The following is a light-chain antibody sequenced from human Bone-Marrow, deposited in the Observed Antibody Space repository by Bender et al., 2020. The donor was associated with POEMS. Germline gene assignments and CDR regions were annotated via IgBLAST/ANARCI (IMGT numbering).Light chain of an antibody. Sequence: QSVLTQPPSASGTPGQRVTISCSGGSSNIGAHAVNWYQHLPGTAPKLLIYSSHRRPSEVPDRSSGSRSGPSACLAISGLQSEDEADYYCAVWDDSLNGWVFGGGTILTVL. CDR2: SSH. J-gene: IGLJ3*02. CDR3: AVWDDSLNGWV. CDR1: SSNIGAHA. V-gene: IGLV1-44*01.